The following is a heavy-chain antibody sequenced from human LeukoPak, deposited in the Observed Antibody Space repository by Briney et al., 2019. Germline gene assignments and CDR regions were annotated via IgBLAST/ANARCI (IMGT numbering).Heavy chain of an antibody. J-gene: IGHJ4*02. Sequence: ASVKVSCKASGYTFTSYDINWVRQATGQGLEWMGWMNPNSGNTGYAQKFQGRVTMTRNTSISTAYMELSSLRSEDTAVYYCARSSNSYGPQLRKLYYFDYWGQGTLVTVSS. CDR1: GYTFTSYD. D-gene: IGHD5-18*01. CDR3: ARSSNSYGPQLRKLYYFDY. CDR2: MNPNSGNT. V-gene: IGHV1-8*01.